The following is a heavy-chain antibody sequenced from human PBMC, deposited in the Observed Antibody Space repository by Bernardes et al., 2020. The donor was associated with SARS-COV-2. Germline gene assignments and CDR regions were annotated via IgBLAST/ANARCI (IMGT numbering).Heavy chain of an antibody. CDR2: IIPIFGTA. V-gene: IGHV1-69*13. Sequence: SVKVSCKASGGTFSSYAISWVRQAPGQGLEWMGGIIPIFGTANYAQKFQGRVTITADESTSTAYMELSSLRSEDTAVYYCAREDNIVVVTAPPYSFGGHYWGQGTLVTVSS. CDR1: GGTFSSYA. J-gene: IGHJ4*02. D-gene: IGHD2-21*02. CDR3: AREDNIVVVTAPPYSFGGHY.